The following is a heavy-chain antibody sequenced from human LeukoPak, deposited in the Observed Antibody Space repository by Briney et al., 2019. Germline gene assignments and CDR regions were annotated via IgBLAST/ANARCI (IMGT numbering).Heavy chain of an antibody. V-gene: IGHV3-21*01. CDR1: GFTFSSYS. CDR2: ISSSSSYI. Sequence: PGGSLRLSCAASGFTFSSYSMNWVRQAPGKGLEWVSSISSSSSYIYYADSVKGRFTISRDNAKNSLYLQMNSLRAEDTAVYYCAKDPGTATRGFHMDVWGKGTRVTVSS. J-gene: IGHJ6*03. CDR3: AKDPGTATRGFHMDV. D-gene: IGHD6-13*01.